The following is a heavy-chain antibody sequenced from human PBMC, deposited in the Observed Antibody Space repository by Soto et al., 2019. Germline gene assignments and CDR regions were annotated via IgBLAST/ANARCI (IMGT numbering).Heavy chain of an antibody. D-gene: IGHD1-26*01. CDR1: GGSFSGYY. V-gene: IGHV4-34*01. J-gene: IGHJ4*02. CDR2: INHSGST. CDR3: ARGVFGGSSPSGFDY. Sequence: PSETLSLTCAVYGGSFSGYYWSWIRQPPGKGLEWIGEINHSGSTNYNPSLKSRVTISVDTSKNQFSLKLSSVTAADTAVYYCARGVFGGSSPSGFDYWGQGTLVT.